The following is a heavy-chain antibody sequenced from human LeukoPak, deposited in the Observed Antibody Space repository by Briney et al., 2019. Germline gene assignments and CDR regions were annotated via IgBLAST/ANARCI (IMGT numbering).Heavy chain of an antibody. CDR3: ARGEAPGTVFGGMAV. Sequence: ASVKVSCKASGYTFTSYGMHWVRQAPGQRLEWMGWINAGNGNTKYSQKFQGRVTITRDTSASTAYMGLSSLRSEDTAVYYCARGEAPGTVFGGMAVWGQGTAVTVSS. V-gene: IGHV1-3*01. CDR1: GYTFTSYG. D-gene: IGHD3-16*01. CDR2: INAGNGNT. J-gene: IGHJ6*02.